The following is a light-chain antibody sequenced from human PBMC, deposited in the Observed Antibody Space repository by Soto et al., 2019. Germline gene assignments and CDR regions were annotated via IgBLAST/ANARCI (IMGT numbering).Light chain of an antibody. V-gene: IGLV2-8*01. CDR1: SSDVGKYDY. CDR2: EVS. CDR3: KSYVAGSNL. Sequence: QSVLTQPPSASGSPGQSVTISCTGTSSDVGKYDYVSWFQHHPGKAPKLIIYEVSKRPSGVPDRFSGSKSGSTASLTVSGLQNEDVADYYLKSYVAGSNLXGSGTAVTVL. J-gene: IGLJ1*01.